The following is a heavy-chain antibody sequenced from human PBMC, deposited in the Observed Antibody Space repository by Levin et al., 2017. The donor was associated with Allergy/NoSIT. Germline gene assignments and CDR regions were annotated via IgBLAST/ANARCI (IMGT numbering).Heavy chain of an antibody. Sequence: GESLKISCTASGFTFGDYAMSWFRQAPGKGLEWVGFIRSKAYGGTTEYAASVKGRFTISRDDSKSIAYLQMNSLKTEDTAVYYCTRAESYYDILTGYRTYFDYWGQGTLVTVSS. D-gene: IGHD3-9*01. CDR3: TRAESYYDILTGYRTYFDY. V-gene: IGHV3-49*03. CDR1: GFTFGDYA. CDR2: IRSKAYGGTT. J-gene: IGHJ4*02.